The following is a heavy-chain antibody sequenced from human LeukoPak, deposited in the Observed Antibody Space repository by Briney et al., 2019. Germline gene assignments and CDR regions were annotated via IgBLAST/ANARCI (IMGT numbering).Heavy chain of an antibody. CDR2: ISSSGSTI. J-gene: IGHJ6*04. Sequence: GGSLRLSCAASGFTFSDYYMSWIRQAPGKGLEWVSYISSSGSTIHYADSVKGRFTISRDNAKNSLYLQMNSLRAEDKAVYYCARDLGYCTSTSCYSLYGMDVWGKGTTVTVSS. CDR3: ARDLGYCTSTSCYSLYGMDV. V-gene: IGHV3-11*04. CDR1: GFTFSDYY. D-gene: IGHD2-2*02.